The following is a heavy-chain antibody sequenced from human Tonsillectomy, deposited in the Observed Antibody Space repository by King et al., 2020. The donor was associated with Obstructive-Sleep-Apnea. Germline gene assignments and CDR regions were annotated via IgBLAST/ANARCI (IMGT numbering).Heavy chain of an antibody. Sequence: VQLVESGGGLVQPGGSLRLSCAASGFTVSGNYMSWVRQAPGKGLEWDSVIYSAGSSYYADSLRGRFTISRDFSKNTLYLQINSLRAEDTAVYYCTKVGQHLGFDPWGQGTLVTVSS. D-gene: IGHD2-21*01. CDR2: IYSAGSS. CDR1: GFTVSGNY. CDR3: TKVGQHLGFDP. J-gene: IGHJ5*02. V-gene: IGHV3-66*01.